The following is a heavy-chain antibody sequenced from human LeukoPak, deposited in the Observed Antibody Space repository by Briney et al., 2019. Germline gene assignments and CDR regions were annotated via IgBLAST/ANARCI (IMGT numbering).Heavy chain of an antibody. CDR3: ARGPGDGSGPNWFDP. J-gene: IGHJ5*02. CDR1: GGSISSSSYY. Sequence: PSETLSLTCTVSGGSISSSSYYWGWIRQPPGKGLEWIGSIYYSGSTYYNPSLKSRVTISVDTSKNQFSLKLSSVTAADTAVYYCARGPGDGSGPNWFDPWGQGTLVTVSS. V-gene: IGHV4-39*07. CDR2: IYYSGST. D-gene: IGHD3-10*01.